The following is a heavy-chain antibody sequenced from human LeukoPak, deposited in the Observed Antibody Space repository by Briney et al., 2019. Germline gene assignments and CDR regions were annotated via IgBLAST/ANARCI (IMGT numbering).Heavy chain of an antibody. J-gene: IGHJ5*02. CDR3: ARDGGESKWFDP. CDR2: SGYNGNT. V-gene: IGHV1-18*01. CDR1: GYTFTSYG. D-gene: IGHD3-16*01. Sequence: ASVKVSCKASGYTFTSYGISWVRQAPGQGLEWMGWSGYNGNTKYAQKLQGRVTMTTDASTSTAYMELRSLRSDDTAAYYCARDGGESKWFDPWGQGTLVTVSS.